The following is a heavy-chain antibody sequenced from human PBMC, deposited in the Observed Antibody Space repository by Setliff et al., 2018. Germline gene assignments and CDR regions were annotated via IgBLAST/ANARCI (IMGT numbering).Heavy chain of an antibody. CDR3: ARGRGGSYPLGY. J-gene: IGHJ4*02. Sequence: ASVKVSCKTSGYTFTSYDINWVRQATGQGLEWMGWMNPNSGNTGYAQKFQGRVTMTRNTSISTAYMELSSLRSEDTAVYYCARGRGGSYPLGYWGQGTLVTVSS. CDR2: MNPNSGNT. D-gene: IGHD1-26*01. V-gene: IGHV1-8*01. CDR1: GYTFTSYD.